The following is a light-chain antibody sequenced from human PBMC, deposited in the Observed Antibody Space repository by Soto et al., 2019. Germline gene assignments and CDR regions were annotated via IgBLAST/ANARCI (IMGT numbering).Light chain of an antibody. CDR2: GAS. CDR1: QSFSSSF. Sequence: EIVLTQSPGTLSLSPGERATLSCRASQSFSSSFLAWYQQKPGQAPRLLIYGASSWATGIPDRFSGSGSGTDFTLTISRLEPEDFAVYYCQQRSDWPWTFGQGTKVDIK. CDR3: QQRSDWPWT. J-gene: IGKJ1*01. V-gene: IGKV3D-20*02.